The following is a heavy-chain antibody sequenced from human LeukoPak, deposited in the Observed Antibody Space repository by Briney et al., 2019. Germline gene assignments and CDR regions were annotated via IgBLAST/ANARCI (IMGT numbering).Heavy chain of an antibody. D-gene: IGHD4-17*01. CDR1: GYSISSGYY. J-gene: IGHJ5*02. V-gene: IGHV4-38-2*01. Sequence: PSETLSLTCAVSGYSISSGYYWGWIRQPPGKGLEWIGSIYHSGSTYYNPSLKSRVTISVDTSKNQFSLKLSSVTAADTAVYYCARQVTTVTAGDWFDPWGQGTLVTVSS. CDR3: ARQVTTVTAGDWFDP. CDR2: IYHSGST.